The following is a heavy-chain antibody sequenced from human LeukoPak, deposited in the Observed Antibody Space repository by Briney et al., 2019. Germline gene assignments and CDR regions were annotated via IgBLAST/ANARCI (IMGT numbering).Heavy chain of an antibody. D-gene: IGHD4-23*01. CDR1: GYTFTSYD. J-gene: IGHJ3*02. Sequence: GASVKVSCKASGYTFTSYDINWVRQATGQGLEWMGWMNPNSGNTGYAQKFQGRVTMTRNTSISTAYMELSSQRSEDTAVYYCARVGPYGGNSAPYAFDIWGQGTMVTVSS. CDR3: ARVGPYGGNSAPYAFDI. CDR2: MNPNSGNT. V-gene: IGHV1-8*01.